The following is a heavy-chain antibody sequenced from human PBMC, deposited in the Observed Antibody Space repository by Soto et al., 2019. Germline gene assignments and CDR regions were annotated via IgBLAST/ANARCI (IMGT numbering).Heavy chain of an antibody. Sequence: VGSLRLSCAASGFTFSSYAMSWVRQAPGKGLEWVSAISGRGGSTHYADSVKGRFTISRDNSKNTLDLQMNSLRAEDTAVYYCAKAMANSYDAFDIWGQGTMVTVSS. D-gene: IGHD1-26*01. CDR2: ISGRGGST. V-gene: IGHV3-23*01. CDR3: AKAMANSYDAFDI. CDR1: GFTFSSYA. J-gene: IGHJ3*02.